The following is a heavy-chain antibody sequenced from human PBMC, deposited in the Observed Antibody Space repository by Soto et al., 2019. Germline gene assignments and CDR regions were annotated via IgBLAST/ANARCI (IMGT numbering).Heavy chain of an antibody. CDR3: TTDLNGGFDY. Sequence: PGGSLRLSCAASGFAFSNAWMSWVRQAPGKGLEWVGRIKSETDGETTDYVAPVKGRFTISRDDSKNTLYLQMNSLKIEDTAVYYCTTDLNGGFDYWGQGTRVTVSS. D-gene: IGHD2-8*01. V-gene: IGHV3-15*01. CDR1: GFAFSNAW. CDR2: IKSETDGETT. J-gene: IGHJ4*02.